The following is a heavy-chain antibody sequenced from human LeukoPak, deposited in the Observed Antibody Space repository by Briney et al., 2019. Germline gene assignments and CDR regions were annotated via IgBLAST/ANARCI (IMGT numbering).Heavy chain of an antibody. CDR2: INPNSGDT. CDR1: GYTLTDFY. D-gene: IGHD2-21*01. J-gene: IGHJ3*02. V-gene: IGHV1-2*02. Sequence: ASVKVSCKASGYTLTDFYMHWVRQAPGQGLEWMGWINPNSGDTNFAQKFQGRVTMTRDTSISTAYMEMSRLRSDDTAVYYCARSQQDYSDDAFDIWGQGTMVTVSS. CDR3: ARSQQDYSDDAFDI.